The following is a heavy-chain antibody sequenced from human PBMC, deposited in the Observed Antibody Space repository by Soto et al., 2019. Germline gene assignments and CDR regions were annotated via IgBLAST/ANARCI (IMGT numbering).Heavy chain of an antibody. CDR3: ARGGSSSPYFDD. D-gene: IGHD6-13*01. J-gene: IGHJ4*02. V-gene: IGHV4-31*03. CDR2: IYYSGST. Sequence: QVQLQESGPGLVKPSQTLSLTCTVSGGSISSGGYYWSWIRQHPGKGLEWIGYIYYSGSTYYNPSLXSXXTVSVDTSKKQFSLELSSVTAADTAVYYCARGGSSSPYFDDWGQGTLVTVSS. CDR1: GGSISSGGYY.